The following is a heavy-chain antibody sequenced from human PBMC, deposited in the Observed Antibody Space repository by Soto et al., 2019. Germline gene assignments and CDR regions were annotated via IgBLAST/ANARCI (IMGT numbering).Heavy chain of an antibody. CDR1: GASIRSYY. V-gene: IGHV4-59*01. Sequence: PSETLSLTCTVSGASIRSYYWSWIRQPPGKGLEWIGYIYNSGSSNFNPSLKSRVTTSVDKSKNQFSLKLSSVTAADTAVYYCARVEMATLNFDYWGQGTLVTVSS. CDR3: ARVEMATLNFDY. J-gene: IGHJ4*02. CDR2: IYNSGSS. D-gene: IGHD5-12*01.